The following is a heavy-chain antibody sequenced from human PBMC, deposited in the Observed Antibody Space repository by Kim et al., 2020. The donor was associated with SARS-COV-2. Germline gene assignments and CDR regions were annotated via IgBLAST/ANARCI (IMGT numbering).Heavy chain of an antibody. V-gene: IGHV3-15*01. CDR1: GFTFSNAW. CDR2: IKSKTDGGTT. CDR3: TKTHGVWFGELPYYFDY. D-gene: IGHD3-10*01. Sequence: GGSLRLSCAASGFTFSNAWMSWVRQAPGKGLEWVGRIKSKTDGGTTDYAAPVKGRFTISRDDSKNTLYLQMNSLKTEDTAVYYCTKTHGVWFGELPYYFDYWGQGTLVTVSS. J-gene: IGHJ4*02.